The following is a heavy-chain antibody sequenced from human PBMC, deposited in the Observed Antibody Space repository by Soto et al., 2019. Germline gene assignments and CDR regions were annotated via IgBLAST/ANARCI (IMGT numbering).Heavy chain of an antibody. Sequence: EVQLVESGGGLVQPGGSLRLSCAASGFTFSSYSMNWVRQAPGKGLECVSYISGSSTTMYYAESVKGRFTISRDNAKNYLYLQRNSRREEDTAVDYCGREKGYGYNAFGYGGQGTLVTVSS. J-gene: IGHJ4*02. CDR3: GREKGYGYNAFGY. D-gene: IGHD1-1*01. CDR1: GFTFSSYS. CDR2: ISGSSTTM. V-gene: IGHV3-48*02.